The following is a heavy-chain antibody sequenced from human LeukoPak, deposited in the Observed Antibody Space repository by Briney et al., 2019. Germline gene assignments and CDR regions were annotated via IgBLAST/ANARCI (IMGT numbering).Heavy chain of an antibody. Sequence: RESLKISCKGSGYSFTSYWIGWVRQMPGKGLEWMGIIYPGDSDTRYSPSFQGQVTISADKSISTAYLQWSSLKASDTAMYYCARQAYCGGDCYKNLDYWGQGTLVTVSS. D-gene: IGHD2-21*02. CDR3: ARQAYCGGDCYKNLDY. CDR1: GYSFTSYW. CDR2: IYPGDSDT. V-gene: IGHV5-51*01. J-gene: IGHJ4*02.